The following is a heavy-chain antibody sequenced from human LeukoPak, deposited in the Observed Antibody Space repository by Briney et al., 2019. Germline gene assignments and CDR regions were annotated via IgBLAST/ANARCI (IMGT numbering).Heavy chain of an antibody. Sequence: PSETLSLTCTVSGGSISSYYWSWIRQPSGKGLEWIGYIYYSGSTNYNPSLKSRVTISVDTSKNQFSLKLSSVTAADTAVYYCARWFGKWYNWFDPWGQGTLVTVSS. J-gene: IGHJ5*02. D-gene: IGHD3-10*01. CDR1: GGSISSYY. CDR2: IYYSGST. V-gene: IGHV4-59*01. CDR3: ARWFGKWYNWFDP.